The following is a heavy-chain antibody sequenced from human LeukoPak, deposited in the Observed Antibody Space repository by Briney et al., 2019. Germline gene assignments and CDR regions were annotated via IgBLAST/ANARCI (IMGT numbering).Heavy chain of an antibody. V-gene: IGHV4-34*01. J-gene: IGHJ4*02. CDR3: ARGIDSSSPIDY. CDR1: GGSFSGYY. Sequence: SETLSLTCAVYGGSFSGYYWSWIRQPPGKGPEWIGEINHSGSTNYNPSLKSRVTISVDTSKNQFSLKLSSVTAAGTAVYYCARGIDSSSPIDYWGQGTLVTVSS. CDR2: INHSGST. D-gene: IGHD6-6*01.